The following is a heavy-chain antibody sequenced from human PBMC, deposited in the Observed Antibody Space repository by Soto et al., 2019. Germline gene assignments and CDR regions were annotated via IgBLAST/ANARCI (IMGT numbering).Heavy chain of an antibody. J-gene: IGHJ4*02. CDR1: GYRFSSYW. D-gene: IGHD2-8*01. CDR3: ARASPGVSQGSPPDI. Sequence: ESLTMSCTASGYRFSSYWIGLVRQKPGKGLEWMGIISPDDSETKYSPSFKGQVIISVDRSINTVSLQWSSLKASDSAMYYCARASPGVSQGSPPDIWGQGTLVTVYS. CDR2: ISPDDSET. V-gene: IGHV5-51*01.